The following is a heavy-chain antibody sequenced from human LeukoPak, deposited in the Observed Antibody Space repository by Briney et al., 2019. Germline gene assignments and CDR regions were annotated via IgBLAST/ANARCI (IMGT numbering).Heavy chain of an antibody. Sequence: SETLSLTCTVSRGSISSSSYYWSWIRQPPGKGLEWIGYIYYSGSTNYNPSLKSRVTISVDTSKNQFSLKLSSVTAADTAVYYCARVPGSGSYYPFDYWGQGTLVTVSS. CDR3: ARVPGSGSYYPFDY. CDR2: IYYSGST. V-gene: IGHV4-61*01. D-gene: IGHD3-10*01. J-gene: IGHJ4*02. CDR1: RGSISSSSYY.